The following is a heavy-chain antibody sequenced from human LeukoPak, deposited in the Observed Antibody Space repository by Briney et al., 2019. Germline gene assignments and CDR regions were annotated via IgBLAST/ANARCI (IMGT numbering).Heavy chain of an antibody. J-gene: IGHJ4*02. CDR1: GFTFSDYY. Sequence: PGGSLRLSCAASGFTFSDYYVSWIRQAPGKGLECVSYIRGSGSDIYYADSVKGRFTISRDNAKNSLYLQMNSLRAEDTAVYYCARDIVAPGLFLDYWGQGTPVTVSS. V-gene: IGHV3-11*01. CDR3: ARDIVAPGLFLDY. D-gene: IGHD5-12*01. CDR2: IRGSGSDI.